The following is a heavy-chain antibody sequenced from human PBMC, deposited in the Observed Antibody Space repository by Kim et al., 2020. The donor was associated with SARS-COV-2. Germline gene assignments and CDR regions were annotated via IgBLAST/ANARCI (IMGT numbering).Heavy chain of an antibody. CDR2: IDGSDGTT. D-gene: IGHD2-21*01. CDR3: MKGGWGWIWDH. V-gene: IGHV3-23*01. J-gene: IGHJ4*02. CDR1: GFTFTGHA. Sequence: GGSLRLSCTTSGFTFTGHAMSWVRQAPGKGLEWVSSIDGSDGTTYSVDSVRGRFTISSDDSKNTLYLQMSALRGDDTAVYYCMKGGWGWIWDHWGQGTL.